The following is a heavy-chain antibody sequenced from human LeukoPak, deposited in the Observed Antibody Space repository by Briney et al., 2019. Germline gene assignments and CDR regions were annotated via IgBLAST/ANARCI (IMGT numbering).Heavy chain of an antibody. CDR1: GFTFSSFD. D-gene: IGHD2-2*01. J-gene: IGHJ5*02. V-gene: IGHV3-21*01. CDR2: ISTSSRYI. Sequence: GGSLRLSCAASGFTFSSFDMNWVRQAPGKGLEWVSSISTSSRYIYYRDSVKGRFTISRDDAKNSLYLQMNSLRVEDTAVYYCARADCSGSTCYLQRSWCDPWGQGTLVTVSS. CDR3: ARADCSGSTCYLQRSWCDP.